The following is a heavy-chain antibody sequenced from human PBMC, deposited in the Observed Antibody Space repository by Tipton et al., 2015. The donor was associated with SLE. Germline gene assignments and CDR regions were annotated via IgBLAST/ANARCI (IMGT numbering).Heavy chain of an antibody. V-gene: IGHV4-39*07. D-gene: IGHD2-21*01. CDR3: ARSGGGDSNWFDP. CDR1: GGSISSSSYY. CDR2: IYYSGST. Sequence: TLSLTCTVSGGSISSSSYYWGWIRQPPGKGLEWIGSIYYSGSTYYNPSLKSRVTISVYTSKNQFSLKLSSVTAADTAVYYCARSGGGDSNWFDPWGQGTLVTVAT. J-gene: IGHJ5*02.